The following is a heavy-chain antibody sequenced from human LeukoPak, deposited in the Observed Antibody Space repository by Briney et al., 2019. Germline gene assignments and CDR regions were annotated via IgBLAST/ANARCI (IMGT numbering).Heavy chain of an antibody. CDR2: IYYSGST. V-gene: IGHV4-59*11. D-gene: IGHD2-15*01. CDR1: DGSISSHY. J-gene: IGHJ6*02. Sequence: SETLSLTCTVSDGSISSHYWSWIRQPPGKGLEWIGYIYYSGSTNYNPSLESRVTISVDTSKNQFSLKLSSVTAADTAVYYCARGDIVVVVAANDYYYGMDVWGQGTTVTVSS. CDR3: ARGDIVVVVAANDYYYGMDV.